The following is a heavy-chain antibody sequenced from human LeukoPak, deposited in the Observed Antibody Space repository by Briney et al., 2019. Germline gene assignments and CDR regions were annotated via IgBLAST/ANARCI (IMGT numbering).Heavy chain of an antibody. D-gene: IGHD3-22*01. CDR3: ARFGKYNYDSSGYCDY. J-gene: IGHJ4*02. Sequence: GGPLRLSCAASGFTFSTYWMNWVRQAPGKGLEWVANIKQDGSEKYYVDSVKGRFITFRDNAKNSLYLQMNSLRAEDTAVYYCARFGKYNYDSSGYCDYWGQGTQVTVSS. CDR2: IKQDGSEK. V-gene: IGHV3-7*01. CDR1: GFTFSTYW.